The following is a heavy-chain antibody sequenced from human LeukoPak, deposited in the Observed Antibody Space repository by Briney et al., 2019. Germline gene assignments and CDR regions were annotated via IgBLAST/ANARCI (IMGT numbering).Heavy chain of an antibody. CDR3: ARDYYDSSGYPWFDP. J-gene: IGHJ5*02. CDR1: GGSVSSGSYY. Sequence: PSETLSLTCTVSGGSVSSGSYYWSWIRQPPGKGLEWIGYIYYSGSTNYNPSLKSRVTISVDTSMNRFSLKLSSVTAADTAVYYCARDYYDSSGYPWFDPWGQGTLVTVSS. D-gene: IGHD3-22*01. V-gene: IGHV4-61*01. CDR2: IYYSGST.